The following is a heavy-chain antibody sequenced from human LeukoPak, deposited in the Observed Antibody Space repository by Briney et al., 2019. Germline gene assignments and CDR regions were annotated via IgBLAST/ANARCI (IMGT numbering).Heavy chain of an antibody. D-gene: IGHD2-2*01. CDR3: ARDTSTWSLGGY. V-gene: IGHV3-20*04. CDR2: INWNGGST. Sequence: GGSLRLSCAASGFTFDDYGMSWVRQAPGKGLEWVSGINWNGGSTGYADSVKGRFTISRDNAKNSLCLQMNSLRAEDTAVYYCARDTSTWSLGGYWGQGTLVTVSS. J-gene: IGHJ4*02. CDR1: GFTFDDYG.